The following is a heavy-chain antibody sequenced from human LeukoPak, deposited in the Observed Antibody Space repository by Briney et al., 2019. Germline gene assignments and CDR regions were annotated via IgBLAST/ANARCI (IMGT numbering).Heavy chain of an antibody. Sequence: ASVKVSCKVSGYTFTDYYMHWVQQAPGKGLEWMGLVDPEDGETIYAEKFQGRVTITADTSTDTAYMELSSLRSEDTAVYYCATDIAHPLGYCSSTSCYKNWFDPRGQGTLVTVSS. CDR3: ATDIAHPLGYCSSTSCYKNWFDP. CDR1: GYTFTDYY. CDR2: VDPEDGET. D-gene: IGHD2-2*02. V-gene: IGHV1-69-2*01. J-gene: IGHJ5*02.